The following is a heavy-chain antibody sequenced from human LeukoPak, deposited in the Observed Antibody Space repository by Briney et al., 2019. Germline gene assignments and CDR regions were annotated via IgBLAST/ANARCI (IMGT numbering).Heavy chain of an antibody. Sequence: SETLSLTCAFSGVAVTDNFWTWIRQPPGKGLEWIGEINHGGTPTYSPSLKSRARMSLDTSRNHFSLNLTSVTAADTAVYFCASGHYFNYYMDVWGKGTTVTVSS. J-gene: IGHJ6*03. CDR2: INHGGTP. V-gene: IGHV4-34*01. CDR1: GVAVTDNF. CDR3: ASGHYFNYYMDV.